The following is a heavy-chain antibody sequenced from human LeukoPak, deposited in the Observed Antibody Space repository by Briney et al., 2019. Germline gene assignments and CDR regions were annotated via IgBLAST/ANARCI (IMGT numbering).Heavy chain of an antibody. CDR1: GFTFNTYA. D-gene: IGHD6-19*01. CDR3: AKTTVGYSSGRYPGWPADC. CDR2: ICDSGGCT. Sequence: GGSLRLSCAASGFTFNTYAIYWVRQAPGKRLEWVSGICDSGGCTYYADSVKGRFTISRDNSKNTVYLQMNSLTADDTAVYYCAKTTVGYSSGRYPGWPADCWGQGTLVTVSS. J-gene: IGHJ4*02. V-gene: IGHV3-23*01.